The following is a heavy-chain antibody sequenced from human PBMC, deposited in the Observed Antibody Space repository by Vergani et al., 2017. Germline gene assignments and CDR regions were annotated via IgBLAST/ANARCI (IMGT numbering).Heavy chain of an antibody. V-gene: IGHV3-33*01. J-gene: IGHJ3*02. D-gene: IGHD3-22*01. Sequence: QVQLVESGGGVVQPGRSLRLSCAASGFTFSSYGMHWVRQAPGKGLEWVAVIWYDGSNKYYADSVKGRFTISRDNSKNPLYLQMNSLRAEDTAVYYCARDTRSSGFRAWVAFDIWGEGSMVTVSS. CDR1: GFTFSSYG. CDR2: IWYDGSNK. CDR3: ARDTRSSGFRAWVAFDI.